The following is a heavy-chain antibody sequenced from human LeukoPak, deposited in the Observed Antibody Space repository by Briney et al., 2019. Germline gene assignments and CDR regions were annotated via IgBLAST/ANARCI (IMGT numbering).Heavy chain of an antibody. CDR2: MNPNSGNT. Sequence: ASVKVSCKASGYTFTSYDINWVRQATGQGLEWMGWMNPNSGNTGYAQKFQGRVTMTRNTSISTAYMELGSLRSEDTAVYYCARVAKRAGGSSWYDNWFDPWGQGTLVTVSS. CDR3: ARVAKRAGGSSWYDNWFDP. V-gene: IGHV1-8*01. J-gene: IGHJ5*02. D-gene: IGHD6-13*01. CDR1: GYTFTSYD.